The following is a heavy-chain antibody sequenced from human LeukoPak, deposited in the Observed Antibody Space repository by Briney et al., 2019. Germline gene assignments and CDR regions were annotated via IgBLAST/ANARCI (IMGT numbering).Heavy chain of an antibody. J-gene: IGHJ4*02. D-gene: IGHD3-16*01. V-gene: IGHV3-9*01. CDR2: ISWNSGSI. Sequence: PGRSLRLSCAASGFTFDDYAMHWVRQAPGKGLEWVSGISWNSGSIGYADSVKGRFTISRDNAKNSLYLQMNSLGAEDTAVYYCARGLATFPLPNYWGQGTLVTVSS. CDR3: ARGLATFPLPNY. CDR1: GFTFDDYA.